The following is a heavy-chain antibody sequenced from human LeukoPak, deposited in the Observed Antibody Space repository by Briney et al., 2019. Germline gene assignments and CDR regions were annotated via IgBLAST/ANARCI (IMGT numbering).Heavy chain of an antibody. J-gene: IGHJ4*02. D-gene: IGHD1/OR15-1a*01. CDR2: IFYSGST. V-gene: IGHV4-59*01. Sequence: SETLSLTCTVSGGSISSYYWSWIRQPPGKGLEWIGYIFYSGSTNYNPSLKSRVTMSVDTSKNQFSLTLISVTAADTAVYYCARWNSGGDYWGQGTLVTVSS. CDR3: ARWNSGGDY. CDR1: GGSISSYY.